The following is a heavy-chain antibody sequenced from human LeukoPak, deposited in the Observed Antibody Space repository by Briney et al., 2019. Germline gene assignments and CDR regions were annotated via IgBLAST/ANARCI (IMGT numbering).Heavy chain of an antibody. CDR3: ARSPDYYDSSGDYYQLDY. J-gene: IGHJ4*02. V-gene: IGHV1-3*01. CDR1: GYTFTNFA. Sequence: ASVKVSCKASGYTFTNFAIHWVRQAPGQSLEWMGWINAGNGNTKYSQRLQGRVTITRDTSASTAYMEVSSLRSEDTAVYYCARSPDYYDSSGDYYQLDYWGQGTLVTVSS. CDR2: INAGNGNT. D-gene: IGHD3-22*01.